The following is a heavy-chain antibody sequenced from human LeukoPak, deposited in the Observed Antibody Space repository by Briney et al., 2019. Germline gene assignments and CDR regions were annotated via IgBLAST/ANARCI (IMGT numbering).Heavy chain of an antibody. Sequence: SETLSLTCTVSGGSISSGDYYWSWIRQPPGKGLEWIGYIYYSGSTYYNPSLKSRVTISVDTSKNQFSLKLSSVTAADTAVYYCARDSPPVIAAAGTPGSDWFDPWGQGTLVTVSS. J-gene: IGHJ5*02. CDR3: ARDSPPVIAAAGTPGSDWFDP. D-gene: IGHD6-13*01. CDR2: IYYSGST. V-gene: IGHV4-30-4*01. CDR1: GGSISSGDYY.